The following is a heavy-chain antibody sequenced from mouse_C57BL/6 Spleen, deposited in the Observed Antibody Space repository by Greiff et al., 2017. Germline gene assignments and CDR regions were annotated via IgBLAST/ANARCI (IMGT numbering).Heavy chain of an antibody. CDR3: ARNYHYGSSY. Sequence: VKLQQSGPGLVQPSQSLSITCTVSGFSLTSYGVHWVRQSPGKGLEWLGVIWSGGSTDYNAAFISRLSISKDNSKSQVFFKMNSLQADDTAIYYCARNYHYGSSYWGQGTLVTVSA. CDR1: GFSLTSYG. V-gene: IGHV2-2*01. J-gene: IGHJ3*01. CDR2: IWSGGST. D-gene: IGHD1-1*01.